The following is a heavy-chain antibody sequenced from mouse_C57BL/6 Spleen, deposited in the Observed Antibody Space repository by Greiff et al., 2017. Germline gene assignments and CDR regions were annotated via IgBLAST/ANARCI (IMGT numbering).Heavy chain of an antibody. J-gene: IGHJ2*01. V-gene: IGHV5-9-1*02. CDR3: TRELGYYGSSFDY. Sequence: EVKVEESGEGLVKPGGSLKLSCAASGFTFSSYAMSWVRQTPEKRLEWVAYISSGGDYIYYADTVKGRFTISRDNARNTLYLQMSSLKSEDTAMYYGTRELGYYGSSFDYWGQGTTLTVSS. D-gene: IGHD1-1*01. CDR1: GFTFSSYA. CDR2: ISSGGDYI.